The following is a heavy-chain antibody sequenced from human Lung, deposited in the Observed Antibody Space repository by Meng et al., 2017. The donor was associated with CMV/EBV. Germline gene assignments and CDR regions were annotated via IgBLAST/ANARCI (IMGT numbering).Heavy chain of an antibody. J-gene: IGHJ4*02. CDR2: ITGSGGST. Sequence: GESXKISCAASGFTFSSYAMSWVRQAPGKGLEWVSGITGSGGSTYYADSVKGRFTISRDNSKNTLYLQMNSLRAEDTAVYYCAKAGSSSSYSSSWYNGLDYWGQGTXVTVSS. V-gene: IGHV3-23*01. D-gene: IGHD6-13*01. CDR3: AKAGSSSSYSSSWYNGLDY. CDR1: GFTFSSYA.